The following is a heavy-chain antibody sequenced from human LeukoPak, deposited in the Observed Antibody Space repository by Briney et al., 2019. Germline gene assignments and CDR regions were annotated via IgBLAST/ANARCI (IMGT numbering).Heavy chain of an antibody. CDR2: IKQDGGEK. V-gene: IGHV3-7*01. CDR1: GFTFSSYW. CDR3: ARVSLSPPYYDDTSGFYYYMDV. J-gene: IGHJ6*03. Sequence: AGGSLRLSCAASGFTFSSYWMSWVRQAPGKGLEWVANIKQDGGEKYYVDSVKGRFTISRDNAKNSLYLQINSLRAEDTAVYYCARVSLSPPYYDDTSGFYYYMDVWGKGTTVTVSS. D-gene: IGHD3-22*01.